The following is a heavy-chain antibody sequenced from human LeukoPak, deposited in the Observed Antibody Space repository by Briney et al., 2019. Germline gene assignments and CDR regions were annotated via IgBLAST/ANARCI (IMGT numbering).Heavy chain of an antibody. CDR3: ARDLVVGATRGPYDY. CDR1: GYTFTSYY. V-gene: IGHV1-46*01. D-gene: IGHD1-26*01. Sequence: ASVKVSCKASGYTFTSYYMHWARQAPGQGLEWMGIINPSGGSTSYAQKFQGRVTMTRDMSTSTVYMELSSLRSEDTAVYYCARDLVVGATRGPYDYWGQGTLVTVSS. CDR2: INPSGGST. J-gene: IGHJ4*02.